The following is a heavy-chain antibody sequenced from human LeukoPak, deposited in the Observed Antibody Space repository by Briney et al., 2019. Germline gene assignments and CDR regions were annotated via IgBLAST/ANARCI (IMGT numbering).Heavy chain of an antibody. J-gene: IGHJ5*02. CDR3: ARASGWSLACFDP. Sequence: SETLSLTCSVSGGSISTHSWHWIRQSAGKGPEWIGRTHISGSTNKNPSLKSRVTMSADTSNNQFSLNLSSVTAADTAVYYCARASGWSLACFDPWGQGTLVTVSS. D-gene: IGHD6-19*01. CDR1: GGSISTHS. V-gene: IGHV4-4*07. CDR2: THISGST.